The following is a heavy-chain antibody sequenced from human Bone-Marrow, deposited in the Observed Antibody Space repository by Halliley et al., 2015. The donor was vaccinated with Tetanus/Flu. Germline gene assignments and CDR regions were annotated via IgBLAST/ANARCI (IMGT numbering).Heavy chain of an antibody. Sequence: CAASGFTFGTYGMHWVRQAPGKGLEWVAIISYDGSNKNYVDSVKGRFTISRDNSKNTLYLQMNSLRAEDTAVYYCAKDRCSGGACYYYTLDVWGQGTTVTVSS. D-gene: IGHD2-15*01. J-gene: IGHJ6*02. CDR2: ISYDGSNK. CDR1: GFTFGTYG. CDR3: AKDRCSGGACYYYTLDV. V-gene: IGHV3-30*18.